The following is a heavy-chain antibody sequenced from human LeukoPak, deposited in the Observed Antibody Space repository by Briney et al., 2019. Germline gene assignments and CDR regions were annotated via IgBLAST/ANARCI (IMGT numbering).Heavy chain of an antibody. V-gene: IGHV3-21*01. CDR2: ISSSSSYI. CDR1: GFTFSSYS. Sequence: NAGGSLRLSCAASGFTFSSYSMNWVRQAPGKGLEWVSSISSSSSYISYADSVKGRFTISRDNAKNSLDLQMNSLRAEDTAVYYCAIDRYSSGWYTFDYWGQGTLVTVSS. J-gene: IGHJ4*02. D-gene: IGHD6-19*01. CDR3: AIDRYSSGWYTFDY.